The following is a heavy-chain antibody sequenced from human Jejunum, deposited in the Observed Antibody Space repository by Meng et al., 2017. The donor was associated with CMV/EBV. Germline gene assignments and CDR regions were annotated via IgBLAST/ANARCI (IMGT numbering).Heavy chain of an antibody. V-gene: IGHV1-46*01. D-gene: IGHD4/OR15-4a*01. CDR3: AKEGVLYGMDV. J-gene: IGHJ6*02. CDR2: INPSGYNT. CDR1: GYIFTDYY. Sequence: KASGYIFTDYYIHWVRQAPGQGLEWMALINPSGYNTNYTQKFQGRITVTRDTSTRTVYMELNNLTFADTAVYYCAKEGVLYGMDVWGQGTTVTVSS.